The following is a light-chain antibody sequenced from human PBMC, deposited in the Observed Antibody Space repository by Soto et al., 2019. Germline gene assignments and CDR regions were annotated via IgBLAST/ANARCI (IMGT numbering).Light chain of an antibody. CDR1: SSDVGGYDF. V-gene: IGLV2-11*01. J-gene: IGLJ7*01. CDR3: CLYLGGTSV. Sequence: QSALTQPRSVSGSPGQSVTISCTGTSSDVGGYDFVSWYQQHPGKAPKLTIYDVTKRPSWVPDRFSGAKSGNSASLTISGLRAEDEADYYCCLYLGGTSVFGGGTQLTVL. CDR2: DVT.